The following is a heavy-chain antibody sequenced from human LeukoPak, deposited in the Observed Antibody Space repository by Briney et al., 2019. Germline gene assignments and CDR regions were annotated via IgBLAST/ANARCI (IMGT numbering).Heavy chain of an antibody. D-gene: IGHD2-15*01. CDR2: VYDSGSI. CDR1: GASISSFY. V-gene: IGHV4-59*08. CDR3: TRHGPRRCSGGSCSKGYFDY. Sequence: SETLSLTCTVSGASISSFYWSWIRQPPGKGLEWIGYVYDSGSIKYNPSPRSRLTISVDTSKTPLPLHLRSVTAADAAVYYCTRHGPRRCSGGSCSKGYFDYWGQGTLVTVSS. J-gene: IGHJ4*02.